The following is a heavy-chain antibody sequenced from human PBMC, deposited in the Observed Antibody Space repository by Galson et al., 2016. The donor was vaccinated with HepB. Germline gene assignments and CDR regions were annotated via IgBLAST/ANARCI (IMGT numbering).Heavy chain of an antibody. CDR3: ARDQEQLADPDYYYYYALDV. Sequence: SLRLSCAASGFSFSSYTFNWVRQAPGKGLERVSSISPSSRYIYYADSLKGRFTISRDNAKNSLYLQMNSLRADDTGVYFCARDQEQLADPDYYYYYALDVWGQGTLVSVSS. J-gene: IGHJ6*02. CDR1: GFSFSSYT. CDR2: ISPSSRYI. V-gene: IGHV3-21*01. D-gene: IGHD1-1*01.